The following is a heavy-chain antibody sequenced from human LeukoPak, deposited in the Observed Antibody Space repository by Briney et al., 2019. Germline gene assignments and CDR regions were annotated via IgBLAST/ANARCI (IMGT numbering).Heavy chain of an antibody. D-gene: IGHD1-26*01. CDR2: ITYSGST. J-gene: IGHJ4*02. V-gene: IGHV4-39*01. CDR3: ARQGVGATDC. Sequence: KTSETLSLTCTVSGGSISSSTYYWAWIRQSPGKGLEWIGSITYSGSTYYNPSLESRVTISVDTSKNQFSLRLISVTAVDTAVYYCARQGVGATDCWGQETLVTVSS. CDR1: GGSISSSTYY.